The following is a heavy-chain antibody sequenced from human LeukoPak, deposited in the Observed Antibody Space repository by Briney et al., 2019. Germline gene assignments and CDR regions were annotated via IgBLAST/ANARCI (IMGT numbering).Heavy chain of an antibody. CDR3: ARVGLRLGELSFPFDY. CDR1: GYSISSGYY. V-gene: IGHV4-38-2*02. D-gene: IGHD3-16*02. J-gene: IGHJ4*02. Sequence: PSETLSLTCTVSGYSISSGYYWGWIRQPPGKGLEWIGTIYHSGTYCNPSLESRVTISVDTSKNQFSLKLSSVTAADTAVYYCARVGLRLGELSFPFDYWGQGTLVTVSS. CDR2: IYHSGT.